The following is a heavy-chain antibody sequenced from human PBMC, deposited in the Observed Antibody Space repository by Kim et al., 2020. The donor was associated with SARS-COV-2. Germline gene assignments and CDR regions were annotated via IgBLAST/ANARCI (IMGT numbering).Heavy chain of an antibody. CDR3: ARRRGDRLDY. V-gene: IGHV4-39*01. Sequence: SETLSLTCTVSGGSISSSGYFWGWIRQPPGKGLEWIGSISYSGGTPYNPSLQSRVTISADTSKSQFSLRLSSVTAADTAVYYCARRRGDRLDYWGQGTLVTVSS. D-gene: IGHD3-10*01. CDR2: ISYSGGT. CDR1: GGSISSSGYF. J-gene: IGHJ4*02.